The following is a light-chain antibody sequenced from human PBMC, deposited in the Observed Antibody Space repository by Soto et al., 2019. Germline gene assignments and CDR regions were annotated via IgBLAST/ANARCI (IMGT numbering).Light chain of an antibody. J-gene: IGKJ5*01. CDR3: MQSTQLPPT. CDR2: EVS. V-gene: IGKV2D-29*02. Sequence: DIVMTQSPLSLPVTPGEPASISCRSSQSLLYTDGDTYLNWFQQRPGQSPQLLIYEVSTRVSGVPDRFSGSGSGTDFTLEISRVETDDVGIYYCMQSTQLPPTFGQGTRLEIK. CDR1: QSLLYTDGDTY.